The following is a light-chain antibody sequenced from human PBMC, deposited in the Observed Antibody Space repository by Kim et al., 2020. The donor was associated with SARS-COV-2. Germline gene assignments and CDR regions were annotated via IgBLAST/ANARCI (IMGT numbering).Light chain of an antibody. Sequence: SYELTQPLSVSVALGQTARITCGGNNIGSKNVHWYQQKPGQAPVLVIYRDSNRPSGIPERFSGSNSGNTATLTISRAQAGDEAEYYCQVWDSSSVFGTGTKVTVL. CDR1: NIGSKN. J-gene: IGLJ1*01. CDR2: RDS. V-gene: IGLV3-9*01. CDR3: QVWDSSSV.